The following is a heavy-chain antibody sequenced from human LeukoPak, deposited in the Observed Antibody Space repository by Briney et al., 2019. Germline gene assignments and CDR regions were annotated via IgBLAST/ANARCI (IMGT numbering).Heavy chain of an antibody. CDR2: IYYSGST. Sequence: SETLSLTCTVSGGSISSYYWSWIRQPPGKGLEWIGYIYYSGSTNYNPSLKSRVTISVDTSKDQFSLKLSSVTAADTAVYYCARDYDILTGYTVATYAFDIWGQGTMVTVSS. CDR3: ARDYDILTGYTVATYAFDI. V-gene: IGHV4-59*12. D-gene: IGHD3-9*01. CDR1: GGSISSYY. J-gene: IGHJ3*02.